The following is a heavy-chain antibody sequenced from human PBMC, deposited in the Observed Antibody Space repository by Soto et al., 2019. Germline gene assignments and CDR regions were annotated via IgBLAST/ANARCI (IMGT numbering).Heavy chain of an antibody. CDR3: ARVSEIRSSWYPDVDKPGESRWGASDY. J-gene: IGHJ4*02. V-gene: IGHV4-4*02. CDR2: IYHSGST. D-gene: IGHD6-13*01. Sequence: QVQLQESGPGLVKPSGTLSLTCAVSSGSISSSNWWSWVRQPPGKGLDWIGEIYHSGSTNYNPSLKSRVTISVDKSKNQFSLKLSSVTAADTAVYYCARVSEIRSSWYPDVDKPGESRWGASDYWGQGTLVTVSS. CDR1: SGSISSSNW.